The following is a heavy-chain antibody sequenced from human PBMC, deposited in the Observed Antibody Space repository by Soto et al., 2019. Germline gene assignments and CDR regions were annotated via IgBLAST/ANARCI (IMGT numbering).Heavy chain of an antibody. D-gene: IGHD2-8*02. CDR2: INHSGST. CDR3: ARDKITGLFDY. CDR1: GGSFSGYY. V-gene: IGHV4-34*01. J-gene: IGHJ4*02. Sequence: SETLSLTCAVYGGSFSGYYWTWIRQPPGTGLEWIGEINHSGSTNYNPSLKSRVTISVDTSKNQFFLKLISVTASDTAVYYCARDKITGLFDYWGQGTLVTVSS.